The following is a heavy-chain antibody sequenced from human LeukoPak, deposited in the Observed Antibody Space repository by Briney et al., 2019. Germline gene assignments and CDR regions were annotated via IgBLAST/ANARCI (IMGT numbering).Heavy chain of an antibody. J-gene: IGHJ4*02. CDR2: ISSSSSTI. CDR1: GFTFSSYS. V-gene: IGHV3-48*01. CDR3: ARDSSHESELYYYDSSGYYYLYYFDY. D-gene: IGHD3-22*01. Sequence: GGSLSLSCAASGFTFSSYSMNWVRQAPGKGLEWVSYISSSSSTIYYADSVKGRFTISRDNAKNSLYLQMNSLRAEDTAVYYCARDSSHESELYYYDSSGYYYLYYFDYWGQGTLVTVSS.